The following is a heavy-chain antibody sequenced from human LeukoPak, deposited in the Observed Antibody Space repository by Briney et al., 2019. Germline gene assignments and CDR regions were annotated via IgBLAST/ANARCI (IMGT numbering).Heavy chain of an antibody. V-gene: IGHV1-69*05. CDR3: AKPYDSSGFYFQH. J-gene: IGHJ1*01. CDR1: GGTFSSYA. Sequence: SVKVSCKASGGTFSSYAISWVRQAPGQGLEWMGGIIPIFGTANYAQKFQGRVTITTDESTSTGYMELSSLRSEDTAVYYCAKPYDSSGFYFQHWGQGTLVTVSS. CDR2: IIPIFGTA. D-gene: IGHD3-22*01.